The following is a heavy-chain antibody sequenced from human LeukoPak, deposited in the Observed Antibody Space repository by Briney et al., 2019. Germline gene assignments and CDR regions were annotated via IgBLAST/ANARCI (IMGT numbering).Heavy chain of an antibody. D-gene: IGHD1-14*01. V-gene: IGHV3-30*03. CDR3: ARVSGAYDAFDI. CDR1: GFTFSSYG. CDR2: ISYDGSNK. Sequence: GRSLRLSCAASGFTFSSYGMHWVRQAPGKGLEWVAVISYDGSNKYYADSVKGRFTISRDNSENTLYLQMNSLRAEDTAVYYCARVSGAYDAFDIWGQGTMVTVSS. J-gene: IGHJ3*02.